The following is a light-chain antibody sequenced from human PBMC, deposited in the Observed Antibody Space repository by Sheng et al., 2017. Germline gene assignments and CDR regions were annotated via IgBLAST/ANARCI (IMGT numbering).Light chain of an antibody. J-gene: IGKJ2*01. CDR1: QGISYY. Sequence: DIQMTQSPSSLSASVGDRVTITCRASQGISYYLAWYQQKPGKVPKLLIYAAYTLQSGVPSRFSGSGSGTEFTLTISSLQSEDFAVYYCQQYNNWPRMYTFGQGTKLEIK. CDR2: AAY. V-gene: IGKV1-27*01. CDR3: QQYNNWPRMYT.